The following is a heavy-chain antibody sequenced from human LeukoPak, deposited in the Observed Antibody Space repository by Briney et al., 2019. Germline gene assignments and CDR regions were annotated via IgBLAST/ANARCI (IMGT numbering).Heavy chain of an antibody. CDR1: GGSISDNY. CDR2: AYYSGHT. V-gene: IGHV4-59*08. CDR3: ARHPFATPFDY. D-gene: IGHD2-15*01. J-gene: IGHJ4*02. Sequence: SETLSLTCTVSGGSISDNYWSWVRQPPGKGLEWIGYAYYSGHTNYNSSLKSRVTMSLDTSKSQFSLRLSSVTAADTAVYFCARHPFATPFDYWGPGTLVTVSS.